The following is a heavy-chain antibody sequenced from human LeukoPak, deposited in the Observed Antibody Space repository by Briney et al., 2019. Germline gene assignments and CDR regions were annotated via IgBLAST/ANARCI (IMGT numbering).Heavy chain of an antibody. CDR1: GGSISSGSYY. Sequence: SETLSLTCTVSGGSISSGSYYWGWIRHPPGKGLEWIGNIYYSGNTYYSPSLKSRVTISLDTSKNQFSLKLNSVTAADTAVYYCASVRRGFGESSKYYAYYYMGVWGKGTTVTISS. D-gene: IGHD3-10*01. CDR2: IYYSGNT. J-gene: IGHJ6*03. V-gene: IGHV4-39*01. CDR3: ASVRRGFGESSKYYAYYYMGV.